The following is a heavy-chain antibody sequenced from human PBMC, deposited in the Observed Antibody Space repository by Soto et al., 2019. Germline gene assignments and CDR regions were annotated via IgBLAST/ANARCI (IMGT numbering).Heavy chain of an antibody. D-gene: IGHD3-22*01. J-gene: IGHJ6*02. CDR2: IIPILGIA. Sequence: QVQLVQSGAEVKKPGSSVKVSCKASGGTFSSYIISWVQQAPGQGLEWMGRIIPILGIANYAQKFQGRATITADKSTSTAYMELSSLRSEDTAVYYCANKDYDSSEYYYYGMDVWGQGTTVTVSS. V-gene: IGHV1-69*02. CDR1: GGTFSSYI. CDR3: ANKDYDSSEYYYYGMDV.